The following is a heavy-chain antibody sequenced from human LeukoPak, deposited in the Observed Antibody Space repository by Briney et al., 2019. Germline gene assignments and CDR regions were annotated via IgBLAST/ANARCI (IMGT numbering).Heavy chain of an antibody. CDR3: AKDEGPICLYGDCPFVY. Sequence: GRSLRLSCAASGFTINHYGIHWVRQAPGKGLEWVAVMSYDESKNKYIDSVEGRFTLSRDNSKNTVYLQMNSLREEDTAVYYCAKDEGPICLYGDCPFVYWGQGNMVTVSS. CDR2: MSYDESKN. CDR1: GFTINHYG. V-gene: IGHV3-30*18. D-gene: IGHD4-17*01. J-gene: IGHJ4*02.